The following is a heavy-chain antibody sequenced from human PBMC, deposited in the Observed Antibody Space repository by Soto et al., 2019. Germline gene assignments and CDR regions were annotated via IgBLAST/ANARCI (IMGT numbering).Heavy chain of an antibody. D-gene: IGHD3-9*01. CDR1: GFTFSSYS. CDR3: ARDPTTLRYFDSPPRPFDP. Sequence: GGSLRLSCAASGFTFSSYSMNWVRQAPGKGLEWVSSISSSSSYIYYADSVKGRFTISRDNAKNSLYLQMNSLRAEDTAVYYCARDPTTLRYFDSPPRPFDPWGQGTLVTVSS. J-gene: IGHJ5*02. CDR2: ISSSSSYI. V-gene: IGHV3-21*01.